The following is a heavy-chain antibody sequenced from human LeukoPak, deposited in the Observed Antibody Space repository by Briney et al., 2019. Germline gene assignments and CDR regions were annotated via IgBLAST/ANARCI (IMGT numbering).Heavy chain of an antibody. CDR1: GFTFTSYV. CDR2: ISHDGTVT. D-gene: IGHD3-9*01. J-gene: IGHJ2*01. CDR3: GRDLNLNFFDV. Sequence: GSLRLSCTASGFTFTSYVMHWVRHAPGKGLMWVSRISHDGTVTSYADSVKGRFTISRDNAKNTLYLQMNGLRDEDTAVYYCGRDLNLNFFDVWGRGTLVTVSS. V-gene: IGHV3-74*03.